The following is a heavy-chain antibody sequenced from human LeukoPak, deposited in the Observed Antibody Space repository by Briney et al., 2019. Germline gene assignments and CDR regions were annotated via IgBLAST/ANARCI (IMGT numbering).Heavy chain of an antibody. Sequence: GGSLRLSCAASGFTFSSYWMSWVRQAPGKGLAWVANIKQDGSEKYYVDSVKGRFTISRDNAKNSLYLQMNSLRAEDTAVYYCAELGITMIGGVWGKGTTVTISS. J-gene: IGHJ6*04. CDR1: GFTFSSYW. D-gene: IGHD3-10*02. CDR2: IKQDGSEK. V-gene: IGHV3-7*01. CDR3: AELGITMIGGV.